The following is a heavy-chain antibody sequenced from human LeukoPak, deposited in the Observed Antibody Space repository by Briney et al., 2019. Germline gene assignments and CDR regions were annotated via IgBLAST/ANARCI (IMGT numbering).Heavy chain of an antibody. Sequence: SETLSLTCTVSGGSISSYYWSWIRQPPGKGLEWIGYIYYSGSTNYNPSLKSRVTISVDTSKNQFSLKLSSVTAADTAVYYCARMPKGWQSYYYGMDVWGQGTTVTVSS. D-gene: IGHD6-19*01. V-gene: IGHV4-59*01. J-gene: IGHJ6*02. CDR2: IYYSGST. CDR1: GGSISSYY. CDR3: ARMPKGWQSYYYGMDV.